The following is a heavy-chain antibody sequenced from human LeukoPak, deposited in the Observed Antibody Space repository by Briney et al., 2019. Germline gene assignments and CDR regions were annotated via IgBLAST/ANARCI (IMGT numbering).Heavy chain of an antibody. CDR1: GFTFSNYA. CDR3: AKEVKPVTMIVVVITAHFDY. J-gene: IGHJ4*02. D-gene: IGHD3-22*01. CDR2: ISGSGGST. Sequence: GGSLRLSCAASGFTFSNYAMIWVRQAPGKGLEWVSAISGSGGSTYYADSVKGRFTISRDNSKNTLYLQMNSLRAEDTAVYYCAKEVKPVTMIVVVITAHFDYWGQGTLVTVSS. V-gene: IGHV3-23*01.